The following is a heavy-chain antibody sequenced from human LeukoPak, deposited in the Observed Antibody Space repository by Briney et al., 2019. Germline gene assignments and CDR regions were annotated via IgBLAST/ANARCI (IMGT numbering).Heavy chain of an antibody. CDR3: ARGGRTEYSPVLFDP. CDR2: INHSGST. J-gene: IGHJ5*02. D-gene: IGHD5-18*01. CDR1: GGSISSSKYY. V-gene: IGHV4-39*07. Sequence: PSETLSLTCTVSGGSISSSKYYWSWIRQPPGKGLEWIGEINHSGSTNYNPSLKSRVTISVDTSKNQFSLKLTSVTAADTAVYYCARGGRTEYSPVLFDPWGQGTLVTVSS.